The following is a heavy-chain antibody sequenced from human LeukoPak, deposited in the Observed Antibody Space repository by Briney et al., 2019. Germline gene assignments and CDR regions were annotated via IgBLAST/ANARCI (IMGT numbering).Heavy chain of an antibody. Sequence: PGGSLRLSCAASEFTFSSYAMQWVRQAPGKGLEWVSGISASGGNTWYADSVEGRFTISRDNSKNTLYLQMNSLRVEDTAVYYCARPRIIMVRGVKWGDYYYYGLDVWGQGTTVTVSS. D-gene: IGHD3-10*01. CDR3: ARPRIIMVRGVKWGDYYYYGLDV. CDR1: EFTFSSYA. CDR2: ISASGGNT. V-gene: IGHV3-23*01. J-gene: IGHJ6*02.